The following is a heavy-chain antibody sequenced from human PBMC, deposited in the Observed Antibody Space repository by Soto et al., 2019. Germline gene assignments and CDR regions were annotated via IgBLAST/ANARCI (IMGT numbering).Heavy chain of an antibody. Sequence: QVQLVQSGAEVKKPGASVKVSCKASGYTFTSYGISWVRQAPGQGLEWMGWISAYNGNTNYAQKLQGRVTMTTDTSTSTAYVEHSRLRSDDTAAYSCARDMNHFWGGRSKTNWFDPWGQGTLVTVSS. V-gene: IGHV1-18*01. J-gene: IGHJ5*02. D-gene: IGHD3-3*02. CDR1: GYTFTSYG. CDR3: ARDMNHFWGGRSKTNWFDP. CDR2: ISAYNGNT.